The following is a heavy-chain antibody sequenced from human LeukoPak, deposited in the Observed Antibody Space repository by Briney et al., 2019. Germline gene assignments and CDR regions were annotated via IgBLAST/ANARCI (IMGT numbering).Heavy chain of an antibody. CDR3: AIARGYSRGFDY. CDR1: GFTFDDYA. CDR2: ISWNSGSI. V-gene: IGHV3-9*01. D-gene: IGHD5-18*01. Sequence: GGSLRLSCAASGFTFDDYAMHWVRQAPGKGLEWVSGISWNSGSIGYGDSVKGRFTISRDNAKNSLYLQMNSLRAEDTALYYCAIARGYSRGFDYWGQGTLVTVSS. J-gene: IGHJ4*02.